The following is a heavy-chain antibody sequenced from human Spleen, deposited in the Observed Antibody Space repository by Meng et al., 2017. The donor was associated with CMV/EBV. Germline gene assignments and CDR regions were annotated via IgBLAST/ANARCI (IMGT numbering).Heavy chain of an antibody. J-gene: IGHJ3*02. CDR3: ARENHVIAASAFDI. CDR1: GGSISSSSYY. V-gene: IGHV4-39*07. D-gene: IGHD6-13*01. CDR2: IYYSGST. Sequence: SETLSLTCTVSGGSISSSSYYWGWIRQPPGKGLEWIGSIYYSGSTYYNPSLKSRVTISVDTSKNQFSLKLSSVTAADTAVYYCARENHVIAASAFDIWGQGTMVTVSS.